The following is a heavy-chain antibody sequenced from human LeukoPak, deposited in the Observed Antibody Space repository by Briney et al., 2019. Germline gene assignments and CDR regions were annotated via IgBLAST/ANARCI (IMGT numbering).Heavy chain of an antibody. CDR1: GFTFSSYA. CDR3: ARAANYVDY. D-gene: IGHD3-10*02. Sequence: PGGSLRLSCAASGFTFSSYAMHWVRQAPGKGLEWVAVISYDGSNKYYADSVKGRFTISRDNSKNTLYLQMNSLRAEDTAVYYCARAANYVDYWGQGTLVTVSS. CDR2: ISYDGSNK. V-gene: IGHV3-30-3*01. J-gene: IGHJ4*02.